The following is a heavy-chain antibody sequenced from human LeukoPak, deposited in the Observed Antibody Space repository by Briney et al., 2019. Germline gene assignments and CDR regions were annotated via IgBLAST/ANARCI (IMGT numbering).Heavy chain of an antibody. CDR2: IYYSGST. CDR1: GGCISSYY. D-gene: IGHD3-22*01. Sequence: SETLSLTCTVSGGCISSYYWSWIRQPPGKGLEWIGYIYYSGSTNYNPSLKSRVTISVDTSKNQFSLKLSSVTAADTAVYYCARETPDDYDSSGYYHDAFDIWGQGTMVTVSS. CDR3: ARETPDDYDSSGYYHDAFDI. J-gene: IGHJ3*02. V-gene: IGHV4-59*01.